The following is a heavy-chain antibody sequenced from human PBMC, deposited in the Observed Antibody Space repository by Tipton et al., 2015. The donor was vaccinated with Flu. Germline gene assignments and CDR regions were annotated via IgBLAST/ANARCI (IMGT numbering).Heavy chain of an antibody. V-gene: IGHV4-38-2*01. CDR2: VSRTGST. Sequence: TLSLTCAVSGDSISSDYYWGWIRQFPGKGLEWIGTVSRTGSTIYNPSLKSRLTISVDSSKNQFSLKMTSMTAADTAVYYCARARAPYYYYAMDVWGQGTSVTVSS. CDR3: ARARAPYYYYAMDV. J-gene: IGHJ6*02. CDR1: GDSISSDYY.